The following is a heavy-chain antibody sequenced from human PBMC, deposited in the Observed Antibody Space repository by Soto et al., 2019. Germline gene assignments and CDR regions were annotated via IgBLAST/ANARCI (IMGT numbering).Heavy chain of an antibody. CDR1: GFSFSSYD. J-gene: IGHJ3*02. CDR3: AKGGPSPTQHAFDI. V-gene: IGHV3-30*18. Sequence: QVHLVESGGGVVQPGRSLRLSCAASGFSFSSYDMHWVRQAPGKGLEWVAMISYDGSDKYFSDSVKGRLTISRDNSKNTVSLEMNSLRTKDTAAYYCAKGGPSPTQHAFDIWGQGTMVTVSS. CDR2: ISYDGSDK.